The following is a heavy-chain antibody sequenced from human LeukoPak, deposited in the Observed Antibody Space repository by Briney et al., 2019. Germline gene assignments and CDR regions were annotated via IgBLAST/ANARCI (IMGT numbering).Heavy chain of an antibody. Sequence: SETLSLTCAASCGSISSCGYSLRWIRQPPGKGLEFIGHMYISRTYPDDSYLKSRLSISVDRSKNQFSLKLSSVTDADTAVYYCVRGYYYDSSGYWVRAFDIWGQGTMVTVSS. CDR3: VRGYYYDSSGYWVRAFDI. J-gene: IGHJ3*02. CDR2: MYISRTY. CDR1: CGSISSCGYS. V-gene: IGHV4-30-2*01. D-gene: IGHD3-22*01.